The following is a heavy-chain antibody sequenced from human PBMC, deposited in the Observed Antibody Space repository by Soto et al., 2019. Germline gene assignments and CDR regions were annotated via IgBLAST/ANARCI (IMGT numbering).Heavy chain of an antibody. CDR1: GYAFTGYY. J-gene: IGHJ4*02. D-gene: IGHD2-15*01. V-gene: IGHV1-2*02. Sequence: ASVKVSCKSSGYAFTGYYIHWVRQAPGQGLEWMGWINPNSGDTNYAQKFQGRVTMTRDTSFSTAYMELRSLRSDDTAVYYCARDRGRSCIGGICPFDYWGQGTLVTVSS. CDR2: INPNSGDT. CDR3: ARDRGRSCIGGICPFDY.